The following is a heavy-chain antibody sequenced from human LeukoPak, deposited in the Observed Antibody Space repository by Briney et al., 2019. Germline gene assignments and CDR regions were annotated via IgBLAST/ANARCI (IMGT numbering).Heavy chain of an antibody. D-gene: IGHD2-21*02. J-gene: IGHJ4*02. CDR2: INPYNGNT. V-gene: IGHV1-18*01. CDR3: ARVGGDGLFDY. CDR1: GYTFTSHG. Sequence: ASVKVSCKASGYTFTSHGINWVRQAPGQGLEWMGWINPYNGNTNYAQKFQGRVSMTTDTSTRTAYMEVRSLRSDDTAVYYCARVGGDGLFDYWGQGTLVTVSS.